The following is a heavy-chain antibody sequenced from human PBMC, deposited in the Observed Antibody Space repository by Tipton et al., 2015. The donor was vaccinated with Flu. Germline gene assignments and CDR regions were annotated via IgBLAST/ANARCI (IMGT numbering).Heavy chain of an antibody. CDR2: MNPNSGNT. Sequence: QLVQSGAEVKKPGASVKVSCKASGYTFTSYDINWVRQATGQGLEWMGWMNPNSGNTGYAQKFQGRVTMTRNTSISTAYMELRSLRSDDTAVYYCARESDHTATVDYWGQGTLVTVSS. CDR3: ARESDHTATVDY. D-gene: IGHD5-18*01. CDR1: GYTFTSYD. J-gene: IGHJ4*02. V-gene: IGHV1-8*01.